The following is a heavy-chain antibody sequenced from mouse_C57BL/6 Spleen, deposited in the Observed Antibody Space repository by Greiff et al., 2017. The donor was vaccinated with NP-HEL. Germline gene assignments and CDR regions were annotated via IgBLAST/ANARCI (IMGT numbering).Heavy chain of an antibody. J-gene: IGHJ4*01. CDR1: GYTFTSYW. CDR3: ATAHATPYAMDD. V-gene: IGHV1-50*01. Sequence: QVQLQQPGAELVKPGASVKLSCKASGYTFTSYWMQWVKQRPGQGLEWIGEIDPSDSYTNYNQKFKGKATLTVDTSSSTAYMQLSSLTSEDSAVYYCATAHATPYAMDDWGQGTSVTVCS. CDR2: IDPSDSYT. D-gene: IGHD3-2*02.